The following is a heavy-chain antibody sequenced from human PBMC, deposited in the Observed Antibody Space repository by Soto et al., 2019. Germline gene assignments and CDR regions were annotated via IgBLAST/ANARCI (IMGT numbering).Heavy chain of an antibody. Sequence: GGSLRLSCAASGFTFSSYSMNWVRQAPGKGLEWVSYISSSSSTIYYADSVKGRFTISRDNAKNSLYLQMNSLRAEDTAVYYCARDPSSGWYRTYYYYGMDVWGQGTTVTVSS. D-gene: IGHD6-19*01. CDR1: GFTFSSYS. V-gene: IGHV3-48*01. CDR2: ISSSSSTI. CDR3: ARDPSSGWYRTYYYYGMDV. J-gene: IGHJ6*02.